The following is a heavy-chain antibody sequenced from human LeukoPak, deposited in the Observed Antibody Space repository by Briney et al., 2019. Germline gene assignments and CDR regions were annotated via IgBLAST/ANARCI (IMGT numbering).Heavy chain of an antibody. Sequence: ASVKVSCKASGYTFTSYDINWVRQATGQGLEWMGWMNPNSGNTGYAQKFQGRVTMTRNTSISTAYMELSSLRSEDTAVYYCARGVEWLKRYYYYYGMDVWGQGTTVTVSS. CDR2: MNPNSGNT. CDR3: ARGVEWLKRYYYYYGMDV. J-gene: IGHJ6*02. V-gene: IGHV1-8*01. D-gene: IGHD3-3*01. CDR1: GYTFTSYD.